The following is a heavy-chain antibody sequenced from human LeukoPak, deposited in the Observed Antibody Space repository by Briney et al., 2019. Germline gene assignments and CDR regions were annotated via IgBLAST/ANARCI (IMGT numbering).Heavy chain of an antibody. Sequence: SETLSLTCTVSGSPIYSSSFYWDWVRQPPGMGLEWIGNIFYNGTTYYNPSLKSRVTISVDTSKNLFSLKLTSVTAADSAVYYCARRPRMVASTNWFDPWGQGTLVIVSS. D-gene: IGHD4/OR15-4a*01. CDR3: ARRPRMVASTNWFDP. CDR2: IFYNGTT. CDR1: GSPIYSSSFY. J-gene: IGHJ5*02. V-gene: IGHV4-39*01.